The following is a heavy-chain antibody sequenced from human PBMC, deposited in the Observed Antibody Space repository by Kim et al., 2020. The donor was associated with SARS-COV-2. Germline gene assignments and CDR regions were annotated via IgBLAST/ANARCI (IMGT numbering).Heavy chain of an antibody. CDR1: GFTVSSNY. D-gene: IGHD1-20*01. CDR2: IYSGGST. V-gene: IGHV3-53*01. Sequence: GGSLRLSCAASGFTVSSNYMSWVRQAPGKGLEWVSVIYSGGSTYYADSVKGRFTISRDNSKNTLYLQMNSLRAEDTAVYYCARDQSTVTGTLPGAFDIWGQGTMVTVSS. J-gene: IGHJ3*02. CDR3: ARDQSTVTGTLPGAFDI.